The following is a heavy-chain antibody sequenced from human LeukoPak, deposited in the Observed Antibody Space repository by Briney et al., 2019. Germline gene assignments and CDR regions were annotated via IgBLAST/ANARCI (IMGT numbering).Heavy chain of an antibody. CDR3: ARDTSFHYGTLYGMDV. CDR2: VSGSDSYT. CDR1: GFTFSSYA. Sequence: GGFLRLSCAASGFTFSSYAMSWVRQAPGKGLEWVSGVSGSDSYTYFADSVKGRFTISRDNSRNTLYLQMNSLRAEDTAVYYCARDTSFHYGTLYGMDVWGQGTTVTVSS. V-gene: IGHV3-23*01. D-gene: IGHD3-10*01. J-gene: IGHJ6*02.